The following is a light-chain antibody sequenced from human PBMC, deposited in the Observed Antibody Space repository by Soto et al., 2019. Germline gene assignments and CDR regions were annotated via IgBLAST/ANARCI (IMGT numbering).Light chain of an antibody. CDR1: SSDVGGFNF. V-gene: IGLV2-14*01. Sequence: QSVLTQPASVSGSPGQSITISCTGTSSDVGGFNFVSWYQQHPGKAPKLMIYAVTNRPSGVSNRFSGSKSGNTASLTISGLQAEDEADYYCISYTSSNTWVFGGGTKLTVL. J-gene: IGLJ3*02. CDR2: AVT. CDR3: ISYTSSNTWV.